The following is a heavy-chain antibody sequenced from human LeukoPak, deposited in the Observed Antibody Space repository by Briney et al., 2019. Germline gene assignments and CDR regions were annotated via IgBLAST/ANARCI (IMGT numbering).Heavy chain of an antibody. CDR3: ARGVGVRGVIISHYYYYYYMDV. CDR2: MNPNSGNT. D-gene: IGHD3-10*01. Sequence: ASVKVSCKASGYTFTSYAMNWVRQAPGQGLEWMGWMNPNSGNTGYTQNFQGRVTMTRNTSISTAYMELSSLRSEDTAVYYCARGVGVRGVIISHYYYYYYMDVWGKGTTVTISS. J-gene: IGHJ6*03. V-gene: IGHV1-8*02. CDR1: GYTFTSYA.